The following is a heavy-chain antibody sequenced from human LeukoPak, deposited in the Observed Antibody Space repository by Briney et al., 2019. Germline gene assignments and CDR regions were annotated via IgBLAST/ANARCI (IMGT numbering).Heavy chain of an antibody. J-gene: IGHJ3*02. CDR3: ARGVQPLHESDAFDI. D-gene: IGHD1-26*01. CDR2: TYSRSKWYN. V-gene: IGHV6-1*01. CDR1: GDSVSSKSVA. Sequence: SRTLSLTCAISGDSVSSKSVAWNWIRQSPSRGLEWLGRTYSRSKWYNDYAVSVKSRITINPDTSKNQFSLQLKSVTPEDTAMYFCARGVQPLHESDAFDIWGQGTMVTVSS.